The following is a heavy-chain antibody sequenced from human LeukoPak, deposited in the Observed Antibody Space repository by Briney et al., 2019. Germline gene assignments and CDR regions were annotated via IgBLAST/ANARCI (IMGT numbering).Heavy chain of an antibody. Sequence: GGSLRLSCASSGFTFDDYSMQWVRQAPGKGLELVSGINWNSGTIGYADSLKGRFTISRDNAKNSLYLQMNSLRAEDTALYYCTKMRRGGGGLDIWGQGTLVTVSA. V-gene: IGHV3-9*01. D-gene: IGHD2-15*01. CDR2: INWNSGTI. J-gene: IGHJ4*02. CDR3: TKMRRGGGGLDI. CDR1: GFTFDDYS.